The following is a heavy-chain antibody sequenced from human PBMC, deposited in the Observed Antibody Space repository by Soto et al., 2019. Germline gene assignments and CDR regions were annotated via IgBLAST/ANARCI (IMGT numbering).Heavy chain of an antibody. D-gene: IGHD3-16*01. CDR3: ARAWGYYFDY. CDR2: INHSGST. CDR1: GGSFSGYY. V-gene: IGHV4-34*01. Sequence: SETLSLTFAVYGGSFSGYYWSWIRQPPGKGLEWIGEINHSGSTNYNPSLKSRVTISVDTSKNQFSLKLSSVTAADTAVYYCARAWGYYFDYWGQGTLVTVSS. J-gene: IGHJ4*02.